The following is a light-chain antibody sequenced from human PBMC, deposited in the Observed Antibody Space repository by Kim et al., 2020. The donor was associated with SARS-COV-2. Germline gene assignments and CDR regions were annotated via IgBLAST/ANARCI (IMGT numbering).Light chain of an antibody. J-gene: IGLJ2*01. CDR3: QVWDSSSDHPGVV. CDR2: YDS. Sequence: GKTARITCGGNNIGSKSVHWYQQKPGQAPVLVIYYDSDRPSGIPERFSGSNSGNTATLTISRVEAGDEADYYCQVWDSSSDHPGVVFGGGTQLTFL. V-gene: IGLV3-21*04. CDR1: NIGSKS.